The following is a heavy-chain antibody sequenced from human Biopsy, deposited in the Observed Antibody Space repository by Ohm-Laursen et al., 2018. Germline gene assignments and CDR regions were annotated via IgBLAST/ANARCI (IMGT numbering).Heavy chain of an antibody. V-gene: IGHV3-48*03. Sequence: SLRLSCAASGFAFTLYEMNWVRQAPGQGLEWISYIYGGGSPVSYADSVKGRFTISRDNAQNSLYLHMNSLRAEDTAVYYCARAYPPPGRRLVVVAGDFDCWGQGTRVTVSS. CDR3: ARAYPPPGRRLVVVAGDFDC. J-gene: IGHJ4*02. CDR2: IYGGGSPV. D-gene: IGHD2-15*01. CDR1: GFAFTLYE.